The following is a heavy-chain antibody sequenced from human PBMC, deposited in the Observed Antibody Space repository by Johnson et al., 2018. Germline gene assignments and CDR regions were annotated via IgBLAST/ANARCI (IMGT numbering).Heavy chain of an antibody. Sequence: QVQLVQSGGGVVQPGRSLRLSCAASGFTFSAYGMHWVRQAPGKGLEWVAVISYDGSNKYYADSVKGRFPISRDNSKNTLYLQMNSLRAEDTAGYYCAKDWGVAAVGTGGYFHHWGQGTLVTVSS. J-gene: IGHJ1*01. CDR3: AKDWGVAAVGTGGYFHH. D-gene: IGHD6-13*01. V-gene: IGHV3-30*18. CDR1: GFTFSAYG. CDR2: ISYDGSNK.